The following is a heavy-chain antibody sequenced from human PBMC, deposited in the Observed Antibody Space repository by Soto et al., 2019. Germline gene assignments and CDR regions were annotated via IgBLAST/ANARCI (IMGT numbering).Heavy chain of an antibody. V-gene: IGHV3-30*18. CDR1: GFTFSSYG. Sequence: HPGGSLRLSCAASGFTFSSYGMHWVRQAPGKGLEWVAVISYDGSNKYYADSVKGRFTISRDNSKNTLYLQMNSLRAEDTAVYYCAKGGAYYDSSGYYYGLRGKNYFDYWGQGTLVTVSS. CDR2: ISYDGSNK. CDR3: AKGGAYYDSSGYYYGLRGKNYFDY. D-gene: IGHD3-22*01. J-gene: IGHJ4*02.